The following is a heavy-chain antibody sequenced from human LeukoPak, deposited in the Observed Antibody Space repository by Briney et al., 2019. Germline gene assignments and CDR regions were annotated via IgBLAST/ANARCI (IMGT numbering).Heavy chain of an antibody. Sequence: ASVKVSCKASGYTFTGYYMHWVRQAPGQGLEWMGWINPNSGGTNYAQKFQGRVTMTRDTSISTAYMELSSVTAADTAVYYCARHGLLWFGELVNWFDPWGQGTLVTVSS. V-gene: IGHV1-2*02. CDR1: GYTFTGYY. CDR2: INPNSGGT. CDR3: ARHGLLWFGELVNWFDP. D-gene: IGHD3-10*01. J-gene: IGHJ5*02.